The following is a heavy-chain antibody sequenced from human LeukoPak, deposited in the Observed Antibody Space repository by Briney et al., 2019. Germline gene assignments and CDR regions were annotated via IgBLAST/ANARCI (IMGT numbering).Heavy chain of an antibody. CDR2: IIPILGIA. V-gene: IGHV1-69*04. D-gene: IGHD3-22*01. Sequence: PVKVSCKASGGTFSSYAISWVRQAPGQGLEWMGRIIPILGIANYAQKFQGRVTITADKSTSTAYMELSSLGSEDTAVYYCARDRYYDSINWFDPWGQGTLVTVSS. CDR1: GGTFSSYA. J-gene: IGHJ5*02. CDR3: ARDRYYDSINWFDP.